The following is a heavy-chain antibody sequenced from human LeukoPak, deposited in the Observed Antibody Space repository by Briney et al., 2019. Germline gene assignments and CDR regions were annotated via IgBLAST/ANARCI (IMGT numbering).Heavy chain of an antibody. CDR1: GFSFNIGDVG. CDR2: VYWNENK. CDR3: AHLYDRKKIDWFDP. V-gene: IGHV2-5*01. J-gene: IGHJ5*02. Sequence: SGPTLVKPTQTLTLTCTFPGFSFNIGDVGVTWVHQPPGKALEWHGLVYWNENKFYRPCLKDRLAITKDSSKNLVVLTLTNMDPVDTATYYCAHLYDRKKIDWFDPWGQGTLVTVSS. D-gene: IGHD3-22*01.